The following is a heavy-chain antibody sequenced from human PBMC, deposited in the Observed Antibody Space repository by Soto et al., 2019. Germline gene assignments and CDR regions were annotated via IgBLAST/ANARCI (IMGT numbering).Heavy chain of an antibody. Sequence: QLQLQESGPGLVKPSETLSLTCTVSGGSISSSSYYWGWIRQPPGKGLEWIGSIYYSGSTYYNPSLTSRVTISVDTSKNQFSLKLSSVTAADTAVYYCATLPATNVLTDYCGQGTLVTVSS. J-gene: IGHJ4*02. CDR3: ATLPATNVLTDY. CDR1: GGSISSSSYY. D-gene: IGHD6-25*01. V-gene: IGHV4-39*01. CDR2: IYYSGST.